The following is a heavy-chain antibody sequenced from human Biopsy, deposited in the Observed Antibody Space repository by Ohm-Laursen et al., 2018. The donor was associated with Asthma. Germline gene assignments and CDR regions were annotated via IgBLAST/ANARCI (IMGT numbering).Heavy chain of an antibody. CDR2: INAGDGNT. CDR1: GYTFIHFA. J-gene: IGHJ3*02. D-gene: IGHD3-9*01. Sequence: SVKVPCKASGYTFIHFAIHWVRQAPGQRLEWMGWINAGDGNTKYSQKFQGRVTITRDTSASTAYMDLRSLRSEDTAAYYCARTYYDFLTGQVKDAFGIWGQGTMVTVSS. V-gene: IGHV1-3*01. CDR3: ARTYYDFLTGQVKDAFGI.